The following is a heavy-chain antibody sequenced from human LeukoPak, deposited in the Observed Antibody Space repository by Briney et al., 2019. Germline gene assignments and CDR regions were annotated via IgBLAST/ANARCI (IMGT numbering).Heavy chain of an antibody. J-gene: IGHJ5*02. CDR3: ARGEYSSSSAAVET. Sequence: ASVKVSCKTSGYTFTSYDINWVLQATGQGLEWMGSMNPDRGNTGYAQKFQGRVTMTRDNSKSTAYMELSSLRSEGTAGYYWARGEYSSSSAAVETWGQGTLVTVS. V-gene: IGHV1-8*02. D-gene: IGHD6-6*01. CDR1: GYTFTSYD. CDR2: MNPDRGNT.